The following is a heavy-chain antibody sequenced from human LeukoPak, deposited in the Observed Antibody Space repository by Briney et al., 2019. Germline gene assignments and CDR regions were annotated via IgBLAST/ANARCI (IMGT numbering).Heavy chain of an antibody. J-gene: IGHJ4*02. CDR2: ISGSGGST. CDR1: GFTFSSYA. Sequence: GGSLRLSCAASGFTFSSYAMSWVRQAPGKGLEWVSAISGSGGSTYYADSVKGRFTISRDNSKNTLYLQMNSLRAEDTVVYYCAKSYYDSSGYSFDYWGQGTLVTVSS. D-gene: IGHD3-22*01. CDR3: AKSYYDSSGYSFDY. V-gene: IGHV3-23*01.